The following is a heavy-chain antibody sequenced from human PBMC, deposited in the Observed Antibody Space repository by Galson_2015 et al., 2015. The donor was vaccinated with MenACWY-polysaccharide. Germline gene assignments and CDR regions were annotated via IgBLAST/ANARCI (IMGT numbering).Heavy chain of an antibody. CDR1: GFTFDDYA. Sequence: SLRLSCAASGFTFDDYAMHWVRHPPGKGLEWVSGISRNSNNAGYADSVKGRFTISRDNAKNSLYLQMNSLRAEDTASYYCAREMKIGTLDWWGQGTLVTVSS. CDR2: ISRNSNNA. CDR3: AREMKIGTLDW. D-gene: IGHD1/OR15-1a*01. J-gene: IGHJ4*02. V-gene: IGHV3-9*01.